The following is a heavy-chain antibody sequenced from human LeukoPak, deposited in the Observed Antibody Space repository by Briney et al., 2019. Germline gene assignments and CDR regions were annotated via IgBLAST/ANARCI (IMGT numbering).Heavy chain of an antibody. CDR2: ISSSSSTI. J-gene: IGHJ6*02. CDR1: GFTFSDYG. V-gene: IGHV3-48*01. CDR3: ASGQQLVRDYYGMDV. D-gene: IGHD6-13*01. Sequence: GGSLRLSCAASGFTFSDYGMNWVRQAPGKGLEWVSYISSSSSTIYYADSVKGRFTISRDNAKNSLYLQMHSLRAEDTAVYYCASGQQLVRDYYGMDVWGQGTTVTVSS.